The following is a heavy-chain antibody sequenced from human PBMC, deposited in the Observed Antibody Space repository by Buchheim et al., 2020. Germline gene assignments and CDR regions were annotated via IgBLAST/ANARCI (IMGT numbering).Heavy chain of an antibody. CDR1: GGSIISVNW. CDR2: IHHSGST. D-gene: IGHD6-19*01. J-gene: IGHJ4*02. Sequence: QVQLQESGPGLVKPSGTLSLTCAVSGGSIISVNWWSWVRQTPGKGLEWIGEIHHSGSTNYNPSLKSRVTISLDQSNNQFSLYLRSVTAADTAVYYCARGGIAVTGGRGFDYWGQGTL. V-gene: IGHV4-4*02. CDR3: ARGGIAVTGGRGFDY.